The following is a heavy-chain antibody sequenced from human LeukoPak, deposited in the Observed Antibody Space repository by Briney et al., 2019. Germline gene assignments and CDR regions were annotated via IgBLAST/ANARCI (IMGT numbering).Heavy chain of an antibody. D-gene: IGHD6-19*01. CDR2: IYYSGST. J-gene: IGHJ4*02. CDR3: ARGPYSSGWYNY. V-gene: IGHV4-59*08. Sequence: SETLSLTCTVSGGSISSYYWSWIRQPPGKGLEWIGYIYYSGSTNYNPSLKSRVTISVDTSKNQFSLKLSSVTAADTAVYYCARGPYSSGWYNYWGQGTLGTVSS. CDR1: GGSISSYY.